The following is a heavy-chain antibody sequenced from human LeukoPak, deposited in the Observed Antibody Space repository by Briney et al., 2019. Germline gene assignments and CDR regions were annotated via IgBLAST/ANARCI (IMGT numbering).Heavy chain of an antibody. V-gene: IGHV4-59*01. CDR2: IYYSGST. D-gene: IGHD2-21*01. J-gene: IGHJ6*02. CDR1: GGSIGSYY. Sequence: PSETLSLTCTVSGGSIGSYYWSWIRQPPGKGLEWIGYIYYSGSTNYNPSPKSRVTISVDTSKNQFSLKLSSVTAADTAVYYCARIPSYYYYGMDVWGQGTTVTVSS. CDR3: ARIPSYYYYGMDV.